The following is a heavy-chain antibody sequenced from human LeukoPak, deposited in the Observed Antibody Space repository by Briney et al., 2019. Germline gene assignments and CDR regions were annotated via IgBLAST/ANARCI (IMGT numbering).Heavy chain of an antibody. CDR1: GFPFSSYA. D-gene: IGHD3-22*01. CDR2: ISYDGSDK. CDR3: AKSYYYDKLAYY. Sequence: AGGSLRLSCAASGFPFSSYAMHWVRQAPGKGLEWVAVISYDGSDKYYADSVKGRFTISRDNSKNTLYLQMNSLRAEDTAVYYCAKSYYYDKLAYYWGQGTLVTVSS. J-gene: IGHJ4*02. V-gene: IGHV3-30*18.